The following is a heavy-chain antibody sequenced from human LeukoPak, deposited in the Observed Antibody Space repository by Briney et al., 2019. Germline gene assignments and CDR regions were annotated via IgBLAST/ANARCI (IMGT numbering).Heavy chain of an antibody. V-gene: IGHV3-33*01. Sequence: QAGGSLRLSCSVSAFTFSISAMHWARQAPGKGLEWVSIIWFDGSNKYYADSVKGRFTVSRDNSKNTVYLQMNSLRVEDTAVYYCARDRQWELDFWGQGTLVTVSS. CDR1: AFTFSISA. J-gene: IGHJ4*02. D-gene: IGHD1-26*01. CDR3: ARDRQWELDF. CDR2: IWFDGSNK.